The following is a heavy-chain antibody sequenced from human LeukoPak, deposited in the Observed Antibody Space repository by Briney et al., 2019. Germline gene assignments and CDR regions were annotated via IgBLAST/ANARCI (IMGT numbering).Heavy chain of an antibody. D-gene: IGHD2-15*01. V-gene: IGHV4-59*01. CDR2: IYYSGST. J-gene: IGHJ1*01. CDR3: ASGEWIVGYFQH. CDR1: GGSICSYY. Sequence: SETLSLTCTVSGGSICSYYWSWIREPPGKGVEWIGYIYYSGSTNYNPSLKSRVTISVDTSKNQFSLKLSSVTAADTAVYYCASGEWIVGYFQHWGQGTLVTVSS.